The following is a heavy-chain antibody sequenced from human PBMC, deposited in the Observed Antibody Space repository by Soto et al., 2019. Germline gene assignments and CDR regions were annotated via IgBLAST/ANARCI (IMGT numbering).Heavy chain of an antibody. D-gene: IGHD2-8*01. CDR3: ATEYCTNGVCYQGISYYYGMDV. J-gene: IGHJ6*02. CDR1: GGTFSSYA. V-gene: IGHV1-69*06. Sequence: QVKLVQSGAEVKKPGSSVKVSCKASGGTFSSYAISWVRQAPGQGLEWMGGIIPIFGTANYAQKFQGRVTITADKSTSTAYMELSSLRSEDTAVYYCATEYCTNGVCYQGISYYYGMDVWGQGTTVTVSS. CDR2: IIPIFGTA.